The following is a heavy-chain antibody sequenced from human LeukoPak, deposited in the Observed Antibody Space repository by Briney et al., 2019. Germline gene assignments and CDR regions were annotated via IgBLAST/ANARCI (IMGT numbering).Heavy chain of an antibody. CDR2: IIGNGGTT. J-gene: IGHJ4*02. D-gene: IGHD6-19*01. Sequence: GGSLRLTCAASGFTFRIYAMTWVRQAPGKGLEWVSTIIGNGGTTYYADSVKGRVAISRDNSKNTVFLQLNSLRAEDTAVYFCAKGETVAGSDFFDYWGRGTLVTVSS. V-gene: IGHV3-23*01. CDR3: AKGETVAGSDFFDY. CDR1: GFTFRIYA.